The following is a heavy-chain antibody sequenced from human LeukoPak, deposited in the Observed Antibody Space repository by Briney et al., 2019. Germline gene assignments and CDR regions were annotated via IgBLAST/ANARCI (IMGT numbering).Heavy chain of an antibody. J-gene: IGHJ3*02. CDR2: ISSSSSYI. Sequence: GGSLRLSCAASGFTFSSYSMNWVRQAPGKGLEWVSSISSSSSYIYYADSVKGRFTISRDNAKNSLYLQMNSLRAEDTAVYYCAREGSGGSWGAFDIWGQGTMVTVSS. CDR3: AREGSGGSWGAFDI. D-gene: IGHD2-15*01. V-gene: IGHV3-21*01. CDR1: GFTFSSYS.